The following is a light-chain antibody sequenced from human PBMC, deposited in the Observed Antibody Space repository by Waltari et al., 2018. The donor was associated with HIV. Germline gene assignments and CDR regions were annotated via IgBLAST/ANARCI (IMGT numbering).Light chain of an antibody. J-gene: IGLJ3*02. CDR1: GRDLGIYTL. CDR3: SSYAGGHTWV. V-gene: IGLV2-23*02. CDR2: EVT. Sequence: QSALTQPASLSGSPGQSIVISCTRTGRDLGIYTLSSWYQHHPGKVPRLMIYEVTKRPSGVSSRFSGSKSANTASLMISGLQAEDEGNYYCSSYAGGHTWVFGGGTKLTVL.